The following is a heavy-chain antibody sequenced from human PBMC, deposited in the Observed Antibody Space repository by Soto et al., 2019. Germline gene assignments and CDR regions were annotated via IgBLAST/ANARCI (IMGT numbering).Heavy chain of an antibody. V-gene: IGHV3-23*01. CDR3: AKEKETLRANDAFDI. J-gene: IGHJ3*02. Sequence: EVQLLESGGGLVQTGGSLRLSCAASGFTFSSYAMSWVRQAPGKGLEWVSAISGSGGSTYYADSVTGRFTISRDNSKSTLYLQMNSLRAEDTAVDYCAKEKETLRANDAFDIWCQWTMVTVSS. CDR1: GFTFSSYA. CDR2: ISGSGGST. D-gene: IGHD3-16*01.